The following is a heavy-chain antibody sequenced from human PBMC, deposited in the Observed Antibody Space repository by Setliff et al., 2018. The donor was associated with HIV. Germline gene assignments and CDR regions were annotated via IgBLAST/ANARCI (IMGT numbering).Heavy chain of an antibody. V-gene: IGHV1-69*13. Sequence: SVTVSCQASGGTFRSHEISWVRQAPGQGLEWMGGIVPILNTGNYAPKFQGRVTITADESTNTAYMELRSLRYEDTAVYYWARIPNHSSGSDYWGPGTPVTVSS. CDR3: ARIPNHSSGSDY. D-gene: IGHD3-22*01. CDR2: IVPILNTG. CDR1: GGTFRSHE. J-gene: IGHJ4*02.